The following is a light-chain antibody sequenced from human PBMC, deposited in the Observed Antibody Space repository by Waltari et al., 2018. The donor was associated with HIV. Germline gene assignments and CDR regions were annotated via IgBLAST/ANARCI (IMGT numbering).Light chain of an antibody. J-gene: IGLJ3*02. V-gene: IGLV2-8*01. CDR2: EVS. Sequence: QSALTQPPSASGSPGQSVTIPCTGTSSDVGGYNSVSWYQQHPGKAPKLMIYEVSKRPSGVPDRFSGSKSGNTASLTVSGLQAEDEADYYCSSYAGSNNFWVFGGGTKLTVL. CDR3: SSYAGSNNFWV. CDR1: SSDVGGYNS.